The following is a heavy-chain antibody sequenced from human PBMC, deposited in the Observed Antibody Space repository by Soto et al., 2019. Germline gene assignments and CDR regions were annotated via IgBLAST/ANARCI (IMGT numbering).Heavy chain of an antibody. J-gene: IGHJ3*02. CDR1: GGSISSSSYY. CDR2: IYYSGST. Sequence: SETLSLTCTVSGGSISSSSYYWGWIRQPPGKGLEWIGSIYYSGSTYYNPSLKSRVTISVDKSKNEFSLKMSSVTAADTAVYYCTSKFGQLLADAFDIWGQGTLVTVSS. CDR3: TSKFGQLLADAFDI. D-gene: IGHD3-10*01. V-gene: IGHV4-39*07.